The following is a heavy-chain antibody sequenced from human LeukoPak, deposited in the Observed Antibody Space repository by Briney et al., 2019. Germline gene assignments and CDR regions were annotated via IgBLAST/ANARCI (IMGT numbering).Heavy chain of an antibody. Sequence: SHTLSLTRAVSGGSLSSYYWSWIRQPAGKGLEWIGRIFASGSTKYNPSLTSRVTMSVDPSKNQFSLKLSSVTAADTAVYYCAREVAGIVAGNLNWFDPWGQGTLVTVSS. CDR1: GGSLSSYY. V-gene: IGHV4-4*07. CDR2: IFASGST. D-gene: IGHD6-19*01. J-gene: IGHJ5*02. CDR3: AREVAGIVAGNLNWFDP.